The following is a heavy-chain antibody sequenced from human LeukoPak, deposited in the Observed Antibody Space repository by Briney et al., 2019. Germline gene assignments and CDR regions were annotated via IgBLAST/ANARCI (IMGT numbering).Heavy chain of an antibody. D-gene: IGHD4-23*01. J-gene: IGHJ6*03. CDR3: TTRTPTVADGEGYYYYMDV. CDR1: GFTFSNAW. CDR2: IKSKTDGGTT. Sequence: GGSLRLSCAASGFTFSNAWMSWVRQAPGKGLEWVGRIKSKTDGGTTDYAAPVKGRFTISRDDSKNTLYLQMNSLKTEDTAVYYCTTRTPTVADGEGYYYYMDVWGKGATVTVSS. V-gene: IGHV3-15*01.